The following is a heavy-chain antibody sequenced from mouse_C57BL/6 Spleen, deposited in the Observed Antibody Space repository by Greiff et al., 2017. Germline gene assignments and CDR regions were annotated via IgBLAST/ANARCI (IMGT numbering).Heavy chain of an antibody. CDR1: GYTFTSYW. Sequence: VKVVESGAELAKPGASVKLSCKASGYTFTSYWMHWVKQRPGQGLEWIGYINTSSGYTKYNQKFKDKATLTADKSSSTAYMQLSSLTYEDSAVYYCARTYDYDEGGAYAMDYWGQGTSVTVSS. CDR2: INTSSGYT. D-gene: IGHD2-4*01. J-gene: IGHJ4*01. CDR3: ARTYDYDEGGAYAMDY. V-gene: IGHV1-7*01.